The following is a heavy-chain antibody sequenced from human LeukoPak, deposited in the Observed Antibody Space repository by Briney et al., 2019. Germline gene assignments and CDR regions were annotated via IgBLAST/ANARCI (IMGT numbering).Heavy chain of an antibody. J-gene: IGHJ4*02. CDR1: GYTFSNYG. D-gene: IGHD2-2*01. CDR2: ISGHNGNT. V-gene: IGHV1-18*04. Sequence: ASVKVSCKASGYTFSNYGISWVRQAPGHGLEWLGWISGHNGNTNYAQKVQDRGTTTTDTSTSTAYMELRSLRFDDTAVYYCALEGGSYQLPRAVYWGQGTLVTVSS. CDR3: ALEGGSYQLPRAVY.